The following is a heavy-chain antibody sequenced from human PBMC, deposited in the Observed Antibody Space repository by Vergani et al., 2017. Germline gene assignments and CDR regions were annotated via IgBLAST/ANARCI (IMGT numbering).Heavy chain of an antibody. V-gene: IGHV1-69*06. CDR3: ARAPFGVVSVYYYYYYMDV. J-gene: IGHJ6*03. CDR2: IIPIFGTA. Sequence: QVQLVQSGAEVKKPGSSVKVSCKASGGTFSSYAISWVRQAPGQGLEWMGGIIPIFGTANYAQKFQGRVTITADKSTSTAYMELSSLRSEDTAVYHCARAPFGVVSVYYYYYYMDVWGKGTTVTVSS. CDR1: GGTFSSYA. D-gene: IGHD3-3*01.